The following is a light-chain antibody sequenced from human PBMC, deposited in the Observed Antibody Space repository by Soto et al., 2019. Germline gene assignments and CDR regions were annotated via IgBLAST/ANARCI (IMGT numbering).Light chain of an antibody. CDR1: QDINSY. Sequence: DIQLTQSPSFLSASVGDRVTITCRASQDINSYLAWYQQKPGKAPKLLIYAASTLQSAVPPRFSGGGSGTEFTLTISSLQPEEFATYYCQQLNSYPRTFGQGTKVEF. J-gene: IGKJ1*01. V-gene: IGKV1-9*01. CDR2: AAS. CDR3: QQLNSYPRT.